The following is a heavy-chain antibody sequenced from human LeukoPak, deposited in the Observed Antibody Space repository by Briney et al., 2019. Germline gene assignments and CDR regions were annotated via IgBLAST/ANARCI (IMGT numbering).Heavy chain of an antibody. CDR1: GFTFSSYS. V-gene: IGHV3-21*01. D-gene: IGHD1-26*01. CDR2: IGSSSNSI. J-gene: IGHJ4*02. CDR3: ARELPTEAFDY. Sequence: GXXLRLSCAASGFTFSSYSMNWVRQAPGKGLEWVSSIGSSSNSIYYTDSVKGRFTISRDNAKNSLYLQMTSLRAEDTAVYYCARELPTEAFDYWGQGTLVTVSS.